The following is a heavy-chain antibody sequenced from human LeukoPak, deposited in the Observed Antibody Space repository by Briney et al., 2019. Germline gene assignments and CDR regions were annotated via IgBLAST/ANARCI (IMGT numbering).Heavy chain of an antibody. CDR3: ARAVAGTWWSGYYYYYMDV. CDR1: GYTFSSFD. V-gene: IGHV1-8*01. J-gene: IGHJ6*03. CDR2: MNPKSLNT. D-gene: IGHD6-19*01. Sequence: ASVKVSCKTSGYTFSSFDVIWVRQATGQGLEWIGWMNPKSLNTGYAQKFRGRVTMTGDTSISTAYMELSSLISEDTAVYYCARAVAGTWWSGYYYYYMDVWGKGTTVTVSS.